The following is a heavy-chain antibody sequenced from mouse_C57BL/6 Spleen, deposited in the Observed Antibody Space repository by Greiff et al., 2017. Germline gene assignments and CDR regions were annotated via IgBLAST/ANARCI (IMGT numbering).Heavy chain of an antibody. V-gene: IGHV1-15*01. CDR2: IDPETGGT. CDR3: TTPPTVVSDY. D-gene: IGHD1-1*01. CDR1: GYTFTDYE. J-gene: IGHJ2*01. Sequence: VQGVESGAELVRPGASVTLSCKASGYTFTDYEMHWVKQTPVHGLEWIGAIDPETGGTAYNQKFKGKAILTADKSSSTAYMELRSLTSEDSAGYYCTTPPTVVSDYWGQGTTLTVSS.